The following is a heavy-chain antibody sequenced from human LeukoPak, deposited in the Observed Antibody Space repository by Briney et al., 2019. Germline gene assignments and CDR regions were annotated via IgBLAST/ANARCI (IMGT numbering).Heavy chain of an antibody. D-gene: IGHD5-18*01. Sequence: GGSLRLSCEASGFTFGSHAMYWVRQAPGKGLGWVAGIFGSGGSPHYADPVKGGFTISRDNSRNTVYLQINSLRAEDTAVYYCGKTTVGYSSGQKPAWPVDYWGQGTLVTVSS. CDR2: IFGSGGSP. CDR3: GKTTVGYSSGQKPAWPVDY. J-gene: IGHJ4*02. V-gene: IGHV3-23*01. CDR1: GFTFGSHA.